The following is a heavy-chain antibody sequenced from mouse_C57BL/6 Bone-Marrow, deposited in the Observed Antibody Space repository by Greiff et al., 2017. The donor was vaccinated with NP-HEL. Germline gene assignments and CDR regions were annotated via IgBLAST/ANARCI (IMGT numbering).Heavy chain of an antibody. CDR3: ARWDGWFAY. Sequence: QVQLQQSGAELVRPGTSVKLSCKASGYTFTNYWIGWAKQRPGHGLEWIGDIYPGGGCTNYNEKFKGKATLTADKSSSTAYMQFSSLTSEDSAIYDCARWDGWFAYWGQGTLVTVSA. CDR1: GYTFTNYW. J-gene: IGHJ3*01. D-gene: IGHD2-3*01. V-gene: IGHV1-63*01. CDR2: IYPGGGCT.